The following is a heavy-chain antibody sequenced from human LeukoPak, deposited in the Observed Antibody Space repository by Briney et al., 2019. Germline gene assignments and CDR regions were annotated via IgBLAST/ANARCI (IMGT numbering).Heavy chain of an antibody. CDR1: GGTFSSYA. CDR3: AGGIAAAGTVGFYYYGMDV. D-gene: IGHD6-13*01. Sequence: SVKVSCKASGGTFSSYAISWVRQAPGQGLEWMGGIITIFGTANYAQKFQGRVTITADESTSTAYMELSSLRSEDTAVYYCAGGIAAAGTVGFYYYGMDVWGQGTTVTVSS. CDR2: IITIFGTA. V-gene: IGHV1-69*13. J-gene: IGHJ6*02.